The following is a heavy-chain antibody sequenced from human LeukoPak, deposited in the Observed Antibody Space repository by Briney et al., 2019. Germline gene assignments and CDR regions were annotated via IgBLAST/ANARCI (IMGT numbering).Heavy chain of an antibody. J-gene: IGHJ4*02. Sequence: GGSLRLSCAASGFTFSNAWMSWVRQAPGKGLEWVGRIKSKTDGGTTDYAAPVKGRFTISRDDSKNTLYLQMNSLKTEDTAVYYCTRAPRILGVVHFDYWGQGTLVTVSS. CDR2: IKSKTDGGTT. CDR3: TRAPRILGVVHFDY. CDR1: GFTFSNAW. V-gene: IGHV3-15*01. D-gene: IGHD1-26*01.